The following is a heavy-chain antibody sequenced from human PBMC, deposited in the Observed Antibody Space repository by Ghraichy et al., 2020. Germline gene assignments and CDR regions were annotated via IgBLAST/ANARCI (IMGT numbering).Heavy chain of an antibody. CDR1: GGSISSSRYY. J-gene: IGHJ4*02. D-gene: IGHD3-10*01. CDR3: ATSPDPYYYGSGCYYMYYFDY. CDR2: IYYSGTT. V-gene: IGHV4-39*01. Sequence: ESLNISCSVSGGSISSSRYYWGWVRQSPGKGLEWIGNIYYSGTTYYNPSLKSRVTISVDTSKNQFSLKLSSVAAADTAVYYCATSPDPYYYGSGCYYMYYFDYWGQGTLVTVSS.